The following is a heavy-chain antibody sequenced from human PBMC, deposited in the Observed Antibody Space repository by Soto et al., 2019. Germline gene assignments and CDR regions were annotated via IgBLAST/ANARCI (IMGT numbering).Heavy chain of an antibody. CDR3: ARAWSYLGAFDI. J-gene: IGHJ3*02. D-gene: IGHD1-26*01. CDR2: IYYSGST. CDR1: GGSISSYY. Sequence: SETLSLTCTVSGGSISSYYWSWIRQPPGKGLEWIGYIYYSGSTNYNPSLKSRVTISVDTSKNQFSLKLSSVTAADTAVYYCARAWSYLGAFDIWGQGTMVTVSS. V-gene: IGHV4-59*01.